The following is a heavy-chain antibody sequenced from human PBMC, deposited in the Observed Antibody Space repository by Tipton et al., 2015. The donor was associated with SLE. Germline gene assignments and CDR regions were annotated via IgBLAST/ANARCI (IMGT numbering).Heavy chain of an antibody. CDR2: IYYSGST. CDR1: GGSISPNW. D-gene: IGHD2-15*01. CDR3: ARQQEDTEDYNGMDV. J-gene: IGHJ6*02. V-gene: IGHV4-59*08. Sequence: TLSLTCTVSGGSISPNWWSWIRQPPGKGLEWIGYIYYSGSTNYNPSLKSRVTISVDTSKNQSSLKLSSVTAADTAVYYCARQQEDTEDYNGMDVWGQGTTVTVSS.